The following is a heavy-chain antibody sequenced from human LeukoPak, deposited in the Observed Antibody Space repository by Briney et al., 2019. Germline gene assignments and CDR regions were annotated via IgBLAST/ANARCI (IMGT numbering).Heavy chain of an antibody. J-gene: IGHJ4*02. D-gene: IGHD6-19*01. Sequence: GESLKISCKVSGYSFTTAAIAWVRQMPGKGLGWMGVIYPRDSDTRYSPSFQGQVTLSVDKSITTAYLQWSSLKASDSAMYYCAREYFSSGSVDNWGQGTLVTVSS. CDR1: GYSFTTAA. CDR3: AREYFSSGSVDN. V-gene: IGHV5-51*01. CDR2: IYPRDSDT.